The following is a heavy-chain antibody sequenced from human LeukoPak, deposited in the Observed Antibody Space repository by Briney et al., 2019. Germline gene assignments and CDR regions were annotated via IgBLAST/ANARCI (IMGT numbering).Heavy chain of an antibody. V-gene: IGHV4-28*01. Sequence: PSDTLSLTCAVSGYSISSRNWWGWIRQPPGKGLEWIWHIFYSGDTYYSPSLKSRVTMSIDTSQNQFSLKLTSVTAVDTAVYFCARYGGDSDWYFDLWGRGTLVTVSS. CDR2: IFYSGDT. CDR3: ARYGGDSDWYFDL. D-gene: IGHD4-23*01. J-gene: IGHJ2*01. CDR1: GYSISSRNW.